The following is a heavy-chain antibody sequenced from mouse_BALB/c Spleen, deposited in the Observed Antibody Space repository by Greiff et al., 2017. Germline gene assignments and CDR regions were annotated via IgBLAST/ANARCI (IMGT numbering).Heavy chain of an antibody. Sequence: EVQRVESGGGLVKPGGSLKLSCAASGFAFSSYDMSWVRQTPEKRLEWVAYISSGGGSTYYPDTVKGRFTISRDNATNTLYLQMSSLKSEDTAMYDSARHTLPEGYYLDYGGQGTTLTVSS. V-gene: IGHV5-12-1*01. CDR2: ISSGGGST. CDR1: GFAFSSYD. J-gene: IGHJ2*01. CDR3: ARHTLPEGYYLDY. D-gene: IGHD1-2*01.